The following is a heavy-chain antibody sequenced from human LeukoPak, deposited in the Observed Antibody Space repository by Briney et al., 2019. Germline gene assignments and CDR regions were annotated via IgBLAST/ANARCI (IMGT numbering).Heavy chain of an antibody. J-gene: IGHJ4*02. CDR2: IYDSGST. CDR3: ARRSSGWPFDY. CDR1: GFTFTTYSMN. D-gene: IGHD6-19*01. Sequence: GSLRLSCTASGFTFTTYSMNWVRQGPGKGLEWLGSIYDSGSTQYNPSLKSRVTISVDTSKMQFSLKVTSVTAADTAVYYCARRSSGWPFDYWGQGTLVTVSS. V-gene: IGHV4-59*05.